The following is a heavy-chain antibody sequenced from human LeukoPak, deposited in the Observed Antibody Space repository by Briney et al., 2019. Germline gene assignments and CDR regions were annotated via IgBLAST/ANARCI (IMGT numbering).Heavy chain of an antibody. Sequence: QAGGSLRLSCAASGFTFSNYDMFWVRHATGEGLEWVSAIGTAGDSYYPGSLKGRFTISRENVKNSLYLQMNNLRAGDTAVYYCARGFQEGYFDYWGQGTLVTVSS. V-gene: IGHV3-13*01. CDR1: GFTFSNYD. J-gene: IGHJ4*02. CDR3: ARGFQEGYFDY. CDR2: IGTAGDS.